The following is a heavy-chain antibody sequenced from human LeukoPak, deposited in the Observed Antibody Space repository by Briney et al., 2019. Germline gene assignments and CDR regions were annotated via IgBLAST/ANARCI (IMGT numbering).Heavy chain of an antibody. CDR3: ARVNLRGSSGYYFARRTGTADAFDI. CDR2: INHSGST. J-gene: IGHJ3*02. V-gene: IGHV4-34*01. D-gene: IGHD3-22*01. Sequence: ASETLSLTCAVYGGSFSGYYWSWIRQPPGKGLEWIGEINHSGSTNYNPSLKSRVTISVDTSKNQFSLKLSSVTAADTAVYYCARVNLRGSSGYYFARRTGTADAFDIWGQGTMVTVSS. CDR1: GGSFSGYY.